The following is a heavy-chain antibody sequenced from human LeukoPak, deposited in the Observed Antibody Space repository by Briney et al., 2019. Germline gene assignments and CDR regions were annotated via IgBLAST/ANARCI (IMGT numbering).Heavy chain of an antibody. CDR1: GYSFTIYA. D-gene: IGHD2/OR15-2a*01. J-gene: IGHJ4*02. Sequence: ASVTVSCTASGYSFTIYAMHWVRQALGQRPEWMGWINVDSGNTKYPEKFQDRVTITRDTSAGTAYVELSRLSSEDTAIYYCARDHRANGNFVSATTFDFWGQGTLVTVSS. CDR3: ARDHRANGNFVSATTFDF. V-gene: IGHV1-3*01. CDR2: INVDSGNT.